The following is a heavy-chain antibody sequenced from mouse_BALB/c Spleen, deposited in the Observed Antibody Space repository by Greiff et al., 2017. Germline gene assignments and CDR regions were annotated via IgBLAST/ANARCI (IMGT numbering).Heavy chain of an antibody. Sequence: EVMLVESGGGLVKPGGSLKLSCAASGFAFSSYDMSWVRQTPEKRLEWVAYISSGGGSTYYPDTVKGRFTISRDNAKNTLYLQMSSLMSEDTAMYYCARKGGNYYGSSSFDYWGQGTTLTVSS. D-gene: IGHD1-1*01. CDR1: GFAFSSYD. V-gene: IGHV5-12-1*01. J-gene: IGHJ2*01. CDR3: ARKGGNYYGSSSFDY. CDR2: ISSGGGST.